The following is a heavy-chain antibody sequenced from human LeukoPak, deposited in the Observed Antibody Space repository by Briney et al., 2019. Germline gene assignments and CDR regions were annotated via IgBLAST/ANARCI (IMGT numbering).Heavy chain of an antibody. CDR3: ARHDVNSKRGPLNYFDY. J-gene: IGHJ4*02. D-gene: IGHD4-11*01. V-gene: IGHV4-38-2*01. Sequence: SETLSLTCAVSGYSISSGYYWGWIRQPPGKGLEWIGSIYHSGSTYYNPSLKNRVTISVDTSKNQFSLKLSSVTAADTAVYYCARHDVNSKRGPLNYFDYWGQGTLVTVSS. CDR1: GYSISSGYY. CDR2: IYHSGST.